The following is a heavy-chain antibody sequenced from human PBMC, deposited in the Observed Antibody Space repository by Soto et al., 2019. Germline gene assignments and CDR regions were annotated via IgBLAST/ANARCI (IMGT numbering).Heavy chain of an antibody. V-gene: IGHV4-31*03. J-gene: IGHJ4*02. CDR3: ARAAVAYCGGDCYSPFDY. Sequence: PSETLSLTCTVSGGSISIGTYYWSWIRQHPGKDLEWIGYIHYSGDTYYNPSLKSRVTMSVDTSKNHFSLKLSSVTAADTAVYYCARAAVAYCGGDCYSPFDYWGQGTLVTVSS. D-gene: IGHD2-21*02. CDR1: GGSISIGTYY. CDR2: IHYSGDT.